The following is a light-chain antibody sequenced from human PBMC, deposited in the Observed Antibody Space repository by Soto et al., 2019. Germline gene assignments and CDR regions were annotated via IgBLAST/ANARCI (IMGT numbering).Light chain of an antibody. V-gene: IGKV1D-13*01. Sequence: AIQLTQSPSSLSASVGDRVTITCRASQDIGSAVAWYQQIPGKAPNLLIYIASSLQSGVPSRFSGSGSGTDFTLTISSLQPEDFAIYYCQQFNNYPFTFGGGTKVEI. CDR2: IAS. J-gene: IGKJ4*01. CDR1: QDIGSA. CDR3: QQFNNYPFT.